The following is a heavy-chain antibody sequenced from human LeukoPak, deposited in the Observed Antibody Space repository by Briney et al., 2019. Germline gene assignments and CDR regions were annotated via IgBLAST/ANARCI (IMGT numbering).Heavy chain of an antibody. Sequence: ASVKVSCKASGYTFTGYYMHWVRQAPGQGLEWMGWINPNSGGTNYAQKFQGRVTMTRDTSISTAYMELSRLRSDDTAVYNCARAVRGVIIYFDYWGQGTLVTVSS. CDR3: ARAVRGVIIYFDY. V-gene: IGHV1-2*02. D-gene: IGHD3-10*01. J-gene: IGHJ4*02. CDR1: GYTFTGYY. CDR2: INPNSGGT.